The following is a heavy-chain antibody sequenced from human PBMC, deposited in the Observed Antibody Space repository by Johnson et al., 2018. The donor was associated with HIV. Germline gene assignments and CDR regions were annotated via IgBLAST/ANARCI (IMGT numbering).Heavy chain of an antibody. CDR2: IYSGGST. D-gene: IGHD1-1*01. CDR1: GFTVSSNY. CDR3: ARSGPNWAFDF. V-gene: IGHV3-66*01. J-gene: IGHJ3*01. Sequence: VQLVESGGGLVQPGGSLRLSCAASGFTVSSNYMSWVRQAPGKGLEWVSVIYSGGSTYYADSVKGRFTISRDNARNTMFVHMKSLRAEDTAVYYCARSGPNWAFDFWGQGTMVTVSS.